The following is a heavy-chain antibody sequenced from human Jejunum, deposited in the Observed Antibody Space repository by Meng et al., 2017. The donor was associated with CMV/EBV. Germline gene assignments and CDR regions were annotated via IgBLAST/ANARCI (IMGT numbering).Heavy chain of an antibody. CDR1: GFSFSSYS. Sequence: AASGFSFSSYSMNWVRQAPGKGLEWLSYISGTGRTYYADSVRGRFTISRDNAKNSLSLQLNSLRGEDTAVYYCARGEIGSYSVDYWGQGTLVTVSS. J-gene: IGHJ4*02. V-gene: IGHV3-48*03. D-gene: IGHD1-26*01. CDR2: ISGTGRT. CDR3: ARGEIGSYSVDY.